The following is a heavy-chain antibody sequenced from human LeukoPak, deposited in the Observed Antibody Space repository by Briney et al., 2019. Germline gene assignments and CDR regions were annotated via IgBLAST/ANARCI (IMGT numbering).Heavy chain of an antibody. D-gene: IGHD3-22*01. V-gene: IGHV4-39*01. CDR1: GFTFSSYS. CDR2: IYYSGST. CDR3: ARGQDYYDSSGFPLN. Sequence: GSLRLSCAASGFTFSSYSMNWIRQPPGKGLEWIGSIYYSGSTYYNPSLKSRVTISVDTSKNQFSLKLSSVTAADTAVYYCARGQDYYDSSGFPLNWGQGTLVTVSS. J-gene: IGHJ4*02.